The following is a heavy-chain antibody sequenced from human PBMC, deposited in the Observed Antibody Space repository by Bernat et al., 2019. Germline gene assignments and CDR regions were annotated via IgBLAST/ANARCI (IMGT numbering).Heavy chain of an antibody. J-gene: IGHJ4*02. Sequence: QITLKESGPTLVKPTQTLTLTCTFSGFSLTTSGVGVGWIRQPPGKTLEWLAHIYWDDDKRYRPSLKSRLTITKDTSKNQVVLTLTNIDAVDTATYYCAHNVATRSTDYFDHWGQGTLVTVSS. CDR3: AHNVATRSTDYFDH. CDR2: IYWDDDK. D-gene: IGHD2-8*02. V-gene: IGHV2-5*02. CDR1: GFSLTTSGVG.